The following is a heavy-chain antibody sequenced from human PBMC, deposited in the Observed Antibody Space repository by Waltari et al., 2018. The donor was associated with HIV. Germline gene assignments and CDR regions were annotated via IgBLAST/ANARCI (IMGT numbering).Heavy chain of an antibody. CDR3: TTYSSGYYPGVY. CDR2: IKSKTDGGTT. CDR1: GFTFSNAW. V-gene: IGHV3-15*01. J-gene: IGHJ4*02. Sequence: EVQLVESGGGLVKPGGSLRLSCAASGFTFSNAWMSWVRQAPGKGLEWVGRIKSKTDGGTTDYAAPVKGRFTISRDDSKNTLYLQMNSLKTEDTAVYYCTTYSSGYYPGVYWGQGTLVTVSS. D-gene: IGHD3-22*01.